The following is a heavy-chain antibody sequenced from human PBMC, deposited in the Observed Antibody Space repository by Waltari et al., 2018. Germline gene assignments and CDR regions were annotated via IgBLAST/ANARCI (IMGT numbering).Heavy chain of an antibody. Sequence: EVRLAESGGGLVKPGGSRSLSCTASGFGFSDGDMNWVRQTQGRGLEWVSSIGGTHSNIFYAESVKGRFIVSRDNAKSSLYLQMDNLRAEDSGLYYCTRDLYGSGGDWFDPWGQGTLVTVSS. CDR2: IGGTHSNI. V-gene: IGHV3-21*01. J-gene: IGHJ5*02. CDR3: TRDLYGSGGDWFDP. D-gene: IGHD3-10*01. CDR1: GFGFSDGD.